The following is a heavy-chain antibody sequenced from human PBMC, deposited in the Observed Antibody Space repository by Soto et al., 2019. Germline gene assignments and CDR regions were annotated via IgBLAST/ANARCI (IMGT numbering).Heavy chain of an antibody. V-gene: IGHV1-2*04. Sequence: ASVKVSCKASGYTFTGYYMHWVRQAPGQGLEWMGWINPNSGGTNYAQKFQGWVTMTRDTSISTAYMELRSLRSDDTAVYYCARNKPNSSGWPYGMDVWGQGTTVTVSS. CDR2: INPNSGGT. D-gene: IGHD6-19*01. CDR3: ARNKPNSSGWPYGMDV. J-gene: IGHJ6*02. CDR1: GYTFTGYY.